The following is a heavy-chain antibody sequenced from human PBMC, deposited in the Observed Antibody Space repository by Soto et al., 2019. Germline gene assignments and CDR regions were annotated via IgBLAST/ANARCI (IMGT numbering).Heavy chain of an antibody. J-gene: IGHJ5*02. CDR1: GYTFSNHA. CDR2: INTDKGNT. CDR3: ARDRSIRGRSWFDP. D-gene: IGHD3-10*01. Sequence: QVQLVQSGAEVKSPGASVKVSCKASGYTFSNHAMFWLRQAPGQRPEWMGWINTDKGNTHYSQKFQGRVTISRDTSASTVYMELSILKSEDTAVYYCARDRSIRGRSWFDPWGQGTLVTVSS. V-gene: IGHV1-3*04.